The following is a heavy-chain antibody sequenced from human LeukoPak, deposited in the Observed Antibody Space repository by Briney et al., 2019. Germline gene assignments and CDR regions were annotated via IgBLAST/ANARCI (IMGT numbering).Heavy chain of an antibody. V-gene: IGHV3-30*18. CDR2: ISYDGSNK. D-gene: IGHD3-22*01. CDR1: GFTFSSYG. J-gene: IGHJ4*02. Sequence: PGRSLRLSCAASGFTFSSYGMHWVRQAPGKGLEWLAVISYDGSNKYYADSVKGRFTISRDNSKNTLYLQMNSLRAEDKAVYYCAKDPRDDSSGYADYWGQGTLVTVSS. CDR3: AKDPRDDSSGYADY.